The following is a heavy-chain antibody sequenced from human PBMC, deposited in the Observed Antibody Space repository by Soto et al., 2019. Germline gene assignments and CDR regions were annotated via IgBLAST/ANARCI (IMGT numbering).Heavy chain of an antibody. CDR3: ARDRSYSDY. Sequence: QVQLVQSGPEVKKPGASVNVSCKASGYIFTNFGISWVRQAPGQGLEWMGWSSAYNGGTNYAQKLQDRLTITTDTSTNTAYMDLRSLRSDDKAVYYCARDRSYSDYSGQGTLVTVSS. J-gene: IGHJ4*03. CDR1: GYIFTNFG. CDR2: SSAYNGGT. V-gene: IGHV1-18*01.